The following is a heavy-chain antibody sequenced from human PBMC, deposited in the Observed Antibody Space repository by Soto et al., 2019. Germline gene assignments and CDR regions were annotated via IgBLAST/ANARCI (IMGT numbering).Heavy chain of an antibody. CDR2: ISHDGSQI. J-gene: IGHJ4*02. D-gene: IGHD4-17*01. CDR1: EINFSPNA. CDR3: ARDPGDYGDYYFDY. V-gene: IGHV3-30-3*01. Sequence: LRLSCVASEINFSPNAMHWVRQAPGEGLEWLAIISHDGSQIFYADSVKGRFSISRDNSKNSVYLQMNNLRSEDTAVYYCARDPGDYGDYYFDYWGQGTLVTVSS.